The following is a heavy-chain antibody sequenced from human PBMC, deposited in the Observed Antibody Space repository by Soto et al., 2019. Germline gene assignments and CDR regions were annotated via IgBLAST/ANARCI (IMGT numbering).Heavy chain of an antibody. Sequence: GASVKVSCKASGYTFTSYGISWVRQAPGQGLEWMGWISAYNGNTNYAQKLQGRVTMTTDTSTSTAYMELRSLRSDDTAVYYCAREIRMAAAGLRCSDPSGQGLLVTVSS. CDR2: ISAYNGNT. CDR3: AREIRMAAAGLRCSDP. J-gene: IGHJ5*02. D-gene: IGHD6-13*01. V-gene: IGHV1-18*01. CDR1: GYTFTSYG.